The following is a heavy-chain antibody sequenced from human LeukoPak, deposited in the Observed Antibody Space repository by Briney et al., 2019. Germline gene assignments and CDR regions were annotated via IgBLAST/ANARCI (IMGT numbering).Heavy chain of an antibody. CDR3: ARGGLYGFYYYYGMDV. CDR2: INHSGST. CDR1: GGSFSGYY. J-gene: IGHJ6*02. V-gene: IGHV4-34*01. D-gene: IGHD3-3*01. Sequence: SETLSLTCAVYGGSFSGYYWSWIRQPPGKGLEWIGEINHSGSTNYNPSLKSRVTISVDTSKNQFSLKLSSVTAADTAVYYCARGGLYGFYYYYGMDVWGQGTTVTVSS.